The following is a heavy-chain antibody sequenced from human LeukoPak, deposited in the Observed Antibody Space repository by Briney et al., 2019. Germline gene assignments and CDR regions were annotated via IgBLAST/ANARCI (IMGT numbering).Heavy chain of an antibody. CDR2: VSGDGGST. J-gene: IGHJ4*02. CDR3: AKDPRYCGGDCYDSPYYFDY. Sequence: GGSLTLSCAASGFSFDDYAMHWVRQVPGKGLQAVSLVSGDGGSTYYADSVKGRFTISRDNSRNSLYLEMNSPRTEDSALYYCAKDPRYCGGDCYDSPYYFDYWGRGTLVTVSS. CDR1: GFSFDDYA. D-gene: IGHD2-21*02. V-gene: IGHV3-43*02.